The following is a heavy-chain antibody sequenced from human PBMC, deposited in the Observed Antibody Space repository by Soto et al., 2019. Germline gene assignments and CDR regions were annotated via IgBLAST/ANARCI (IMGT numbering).Heavy chain of an antibody. Sequence: QVQLVQSGAEVKKPGASVKVPCKASGYTFTSYGISWVRQAPGQGLEWMGWISAYNGNTNYAQKLQGRVTMTTDSAPGTAYMELGSLRSDDTAVYYCAREVADQVGNYCMDVWGKGTTVTVCS. CDR2: ISAYNGNT. J-gene: IGHJ6*04. V-gene: IGHV1-18*01. D-gene: IGHD1-26*01. CDR1: GYTFTSYG. CDR3: AREVADQVGNYCMDV.